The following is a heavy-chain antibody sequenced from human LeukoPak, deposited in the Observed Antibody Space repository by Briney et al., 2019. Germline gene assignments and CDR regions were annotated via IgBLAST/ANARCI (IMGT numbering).Heavy chain of an antibody. J-gene: IGHJ4*02. CDR2: IYHSGST. CDR1: AYSITSGYY. V-gene: IGHV4-38-2*02. D-gene: IGHD1-26*01. CDR3: ARDARRESFFDY. Sequence: SGTLSLSCAVSAYSITSGYYWGWRRQPPGKGLECIGSIYHSGSTYYNPSLKSRVTISRDTSKNQLSLNLSSVTAADTAVYDSARDARRESFFDYWGQGSLVTVSS.